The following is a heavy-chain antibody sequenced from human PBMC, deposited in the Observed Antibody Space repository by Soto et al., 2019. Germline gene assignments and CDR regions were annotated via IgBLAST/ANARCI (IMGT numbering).Heavy chain of an antibody. D-gene: IGHD4-17*01. CDR2: IYYSGST. CDR1: GGSISSSSYY. V-gene: IGHV4-39*01. Sequence: QLQLQESGPGLVKPSETLSLTCTVSGGSISSSSYYWGWIRQPPGKGLEWIGSIYYSGSTYYNPSLKSRVTISVDTSKNQFSLKLSSVTAADTAVYYCARHGTYYGDPQGPYYFDYWGQGTLVTVSS. CDR3: ARHGTYYGDPQGPYYFDY. J-gene: IGHJ4*02.